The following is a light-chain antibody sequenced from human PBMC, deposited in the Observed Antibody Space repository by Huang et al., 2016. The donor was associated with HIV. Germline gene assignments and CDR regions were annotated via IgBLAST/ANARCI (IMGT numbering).Light chain of an antibody. V-gene: IGKV1-39*01. CDR2: GAS. CDR3: QQSHSASAWT. CDR1: QSIYRY. Sequence: DIQMTQSPSSLSASIGDRVTITCRASQSIYRYLNGYQQKPGKAPNLLIYGASKLQSGGPSRCSGSGSGTDFTLTISSLQAEDFATYYCQQSHSASAWTFGPGTKVEIK. J-gene: IGKJ1*01.